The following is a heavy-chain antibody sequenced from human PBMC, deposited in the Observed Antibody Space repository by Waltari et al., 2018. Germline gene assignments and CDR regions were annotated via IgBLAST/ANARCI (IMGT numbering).Heavy chain of an antibody. V-gene: IGHV4-38-2*01. CDR3: ARHSEGVYDAFDI. CDR2: IYHSGST. J-gene: IGHJ3*02. CDR1: GYSISSGYY. Sequence: QVQLQESGPGLVKPSETLSLTCAVSGYSISSGYYWGWIRQPPGKGLEWIGSIYHSGSTYYNPSLKSRVTISVDTSKNQFSLKLSSVTAADTAVYYCARHSEGVYDAFDIWGQGTMVTVSS. D-gene: IGHD3-16*01.